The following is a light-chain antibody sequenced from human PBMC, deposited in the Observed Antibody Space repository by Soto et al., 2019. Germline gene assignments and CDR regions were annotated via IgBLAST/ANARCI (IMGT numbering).Light chain of an antibody. J-gene: IGLJ1*01. CDR2: GNS. Sequence: VLTQPPSVSGAPGQRVTISCTGSSSNIGAGYDVHWYQQLPGTAPKLLIYGNSNRPSGVPDRFSGPKSGTSASLAITGLQAEDEADYYCQSYDSSLSAHYVFGTGTKVTVL. CDR3: QSYDSSLSAHYV. V-gene: IGLV1-40*01. CDR1: SSNIGAGYD.